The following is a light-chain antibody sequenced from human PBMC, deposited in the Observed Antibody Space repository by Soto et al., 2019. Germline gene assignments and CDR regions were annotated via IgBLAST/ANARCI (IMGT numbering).Light chain of an antibody. CDR1: QSISSW. CDR2: DAS. J-gene: IGKJ1*01. Sequence: DIQMTQSPSTLSASVGDRVTITCRASQSISSWLAWYQQKPGKAPMLLIYDASSLESGVPSRFSGSGSGTAFTLSISSLRPDDFATYYCQQYNSDSDVRPRDHRTIGQGTKVEIK. V-gene: IGKV1-5*01. CDR3: QQYNSDSDVRPRDHRT.